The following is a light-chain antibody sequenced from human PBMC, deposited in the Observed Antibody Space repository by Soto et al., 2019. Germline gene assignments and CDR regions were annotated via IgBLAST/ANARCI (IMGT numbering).Light chain of an antibody. Sequence: QSVLTQPPSVSGAPGHRVTISCTGSRSNIGAGYDVHWYQQLPGTAPKLLIYGNSNRPSGVPDRFSGSKSGTSASLAITGLQAEDEADYYCQSYDSSLSRVFGGGTKGTVL. J-gene: IGLJ2*01. CDR3: QSYDSSLSRV. V-gene: IGLV1-40*01. CDR2: GNS. CDR1: RSNIGAGYD.